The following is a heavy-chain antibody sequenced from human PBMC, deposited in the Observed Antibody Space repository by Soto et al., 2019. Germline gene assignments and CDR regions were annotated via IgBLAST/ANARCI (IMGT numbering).Heavy chain of an antibody. CDR3: ARGLYYDILTGPFDY. D-gene: IGHD3-9*01. Sequence: ATLSHTCTVSGGSISSYYWSWIRQPPGKGLEWIGYIYYSGSTNYNPSLKSRVTISVDTSKNQFSLKLSSVTAADTAVYYCARGLYYDILTGPFDYWGQGTLVTVSS. V-gene: IGHV4-59*01. J-gene: IGHJ4*02. CDR1: GGSISSYY. CDR2: IYYSGST.